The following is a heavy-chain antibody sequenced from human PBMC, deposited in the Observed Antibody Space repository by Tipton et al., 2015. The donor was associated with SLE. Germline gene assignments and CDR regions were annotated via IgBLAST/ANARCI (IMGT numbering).Heavy chain of an antibody. Sequence: SLRLSCAASGFTFSTYWMSWVRQAPGKGLEWVANIKQDGSEKYYLDSVKGRFTISRDNAKNSLYLQMNSLRAEDTAVYYCARIIPSAGNWRAYYNYMDVWGKGTTVTVSS. J-gene: IGHJ6*03. CDR3: ARIIPSAGNWRAYYNYMDV. CDR1: GFTFSTYW. D-gene: IGHD6-13*01. CDR2: IKQDGSEK. V-gene: IGHV3-7*01.